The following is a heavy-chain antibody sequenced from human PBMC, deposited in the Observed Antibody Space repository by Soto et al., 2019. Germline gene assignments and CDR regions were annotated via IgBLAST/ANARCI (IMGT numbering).Heavy chain of an antibody. CDR3: ARSYDFWSGYEDYYYYMDV. CDR1: GGSISSYY. Sequence: PSATLSLTCTVSGGSISSYYWSWIRRPPGKGLEWIGYIYYSGSTNYNPSLKSRVTISVDTSKNQFSLKLSSVTAADTAVYYCARSYDFWSGYEDYYYYMDVWGKGTTVTVSS. J-gene: IGHJ6*03. V-gene: IGHV4-59*01. D-gene: IGHD3-3*01. CDR2: IYYSGST.